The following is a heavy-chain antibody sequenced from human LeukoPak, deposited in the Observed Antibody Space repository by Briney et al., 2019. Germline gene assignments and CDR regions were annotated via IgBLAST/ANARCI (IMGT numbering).Heavy chain of an antibody. Sequence: SETLSLTCTVSGGSISSSRYYWGWIRQPPGKGLEWIGSIYYSGSTYYNPSLKSRVTISVDTSKNQFSPKLSSVTAADTAVYYCARHDMIHYYDYWGQGTLVIVSS. CDR1: GGSISSSRYY. D-gene: IGHD3-16*01. CDR2: IYYSGST. V-gene: IGHV4-39*01. CDR3: ARHDMIHYYDY. J-gene: IGHJ4*02.